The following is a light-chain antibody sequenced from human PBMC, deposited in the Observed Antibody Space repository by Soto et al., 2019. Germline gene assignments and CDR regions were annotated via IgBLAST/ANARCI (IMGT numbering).Light chain of an antibody. J-gene: IGLJ1*01. CDR2: NNN. Sequence: QSVLTQPPSASGTPGQKVTISCSGSSSNIGPNAVNWYQQLPGTAPNLLLYNNNQRPSGVSDRFSGSKSGTSASLAISGLQSDDEADYHCAAWDDSLNGLVFGTGTKLTVL. CDR1: SSNIGPNA. CDR3: AAWDDSLNGLV. V-gene: IGLV1-44*01.